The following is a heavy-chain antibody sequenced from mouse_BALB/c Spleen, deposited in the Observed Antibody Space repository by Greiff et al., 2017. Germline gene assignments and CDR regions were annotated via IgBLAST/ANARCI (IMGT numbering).Heavy chain of an antibody. CDR3: APYDEAMDY. CDR2: IYPGSGNT. D-gene: IGHD2-12*01. J-gene: IGHJ4*01. V-gene: IGHV1-77*01. CDR1: GYTFTDYY. Sequence: VQLQQSGAELARPGASVKLSCKASGYTFTDYYINWVKQRTGQGLEWIGEIYPGSGNTYYNEKFKGKATLTADKSSSTAYMQLSSLTSEDTAVYYCAPYDEAMDYWGQGTSVTVSS.